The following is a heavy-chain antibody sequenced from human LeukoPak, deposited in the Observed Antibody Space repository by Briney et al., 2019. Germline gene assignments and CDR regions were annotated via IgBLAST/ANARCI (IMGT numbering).Heavy chain of an antibody. CDR3: ARRTAVAPAYHFGY. CDR2: IYYSGST. Sequence: PSETLSLTCTVSSGSISSYYWSWIRQPPGKGLEWIGYIYYSGSTNYNPSLKSRVTISVDTSKNQFSLKLSSVTAADTAVYYCARRTAVAPAYHFGYWGQGILVTVSS. V-gene: IGHV4-59*01. CDR1: SGSISSYY. D-gene: IGHD5-18*01. J-gene: IGHJ4*02.